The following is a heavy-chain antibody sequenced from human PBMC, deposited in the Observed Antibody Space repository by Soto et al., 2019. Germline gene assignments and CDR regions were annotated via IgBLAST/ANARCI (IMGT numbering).Heavy chain of an antibody. CDR3: AGKIEIPYYQGMDV. Sequence: QVQLVQSGAEVKKPGSSVKVSCKASGGTLSSYAINWVRQAHGQGLEWMGGIIPIFGSANYAPKFQGRVTIIADESTSTAYMELRSLRSEDTAVYYCAGKIEIPYYQGMDVWGQGTTVTVSS. CDR2: IIPIFGSA. D-gene: IGHD2-2*02. J-gene: IGHJ6*02. V-gene: IGHV1-69*01. CDR1: GGTLSSYA.